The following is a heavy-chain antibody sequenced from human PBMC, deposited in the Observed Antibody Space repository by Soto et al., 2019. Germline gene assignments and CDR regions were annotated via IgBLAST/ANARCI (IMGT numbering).Heavy chain of an antibody. CDR1: GYTFTSYP. Sequence: ASVKVSCKASGYTFTSYPISWVRQAPGQGLEWMGWISVYNDKTNYAQKFQGRVTMNTDTSTSTAYMELRSLRSDDTAVYYCARDPPTFTFDFWSGYYDYWGQGTLVTVSS. CDR2: ISVYNDKT. V-gene: IGHV1-18*01. CDR3: ARDPPTFTFDFWSGYYDY. D-gene: IGHD3-3*01. J-gene: IGHJ4*02.